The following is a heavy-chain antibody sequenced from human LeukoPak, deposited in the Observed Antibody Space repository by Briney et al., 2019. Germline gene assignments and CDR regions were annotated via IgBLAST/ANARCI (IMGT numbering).Heavy chain of an antibody. CDR3: ARDRNYYYYGMDV. D-gene: IGHD1-14*01. J-gene: IGHJ6*04. CDR1: GFTFSSYE. Sequence: GGSLRLSCAASGFTFSSYEMNWVRQAPGKGLERVSYISSSGSTIYYADSVKGRFTISRDNAKNSLYLQMNSLRAEDTAVYYCARDRNYYYYGMDVWGKGTTVTVSS. CDR2: ISSSGSTI. V-gene: IGHV3-48*03.